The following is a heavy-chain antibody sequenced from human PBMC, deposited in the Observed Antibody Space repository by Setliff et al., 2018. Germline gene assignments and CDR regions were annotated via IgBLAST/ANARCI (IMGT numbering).Heavy chain of an antibody. CDR3: ARAPRYFDPSGSYFDF. D-gene: IGHD3-22*01. CDR2: TYYSGNT. V-gene: IGHV4-39*07. CDR1: GASVSGNSYY. Sequence: PSETLSLTCTVSGASVSGNSYYWGWIRQPPGKGLEWIASTYYSGNTYYNPSLKSRVTISVDTSKNQFSPKLTSVTAADTAVYYCARAPRYFDPSGSYFDFWGQGTLVTVSS. J-gene: IGHJ4*02.